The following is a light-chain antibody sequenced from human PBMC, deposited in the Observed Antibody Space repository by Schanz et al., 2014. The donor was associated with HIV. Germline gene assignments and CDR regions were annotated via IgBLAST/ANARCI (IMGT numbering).Light chain of an antibody. CDR3: SSYTSRSTLGV. CDR2: EVS. Sequence: QSALTQPASVSGSPGQSITISCTGTSNDVGTYNLVSWYQQHPGKAPQLMIYEVSKRPSGVSDRFSGSKSDNTASLTISGLQADDEADYYCSSYTSRSTLGVFGGGTKLTVL. V-gene: IGLV2-14*02. J-gene: IGLJ3*02. CDR1: SNDVGTYNL.